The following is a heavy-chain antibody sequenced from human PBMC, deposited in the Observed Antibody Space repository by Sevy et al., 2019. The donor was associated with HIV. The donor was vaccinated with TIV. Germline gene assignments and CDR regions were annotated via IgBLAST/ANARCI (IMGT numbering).Heavy chain of an antibody. CDR3: TTEGAD. V-gene: IGHV3-15*01. CDR2: VRSKGDGGTA. CDR1: GFTFSDAW. Sequence: GGSLRLSCAASGFTFSDAWVSWVRQAPGKGLEWVGRVRSKGDGGTAEYAAPLKGRFTISRDDSKNMVYVQMNSLKTEETGIYYCTTEGADWGQGTLVTVSS. J-gene: IGHJ4*02.